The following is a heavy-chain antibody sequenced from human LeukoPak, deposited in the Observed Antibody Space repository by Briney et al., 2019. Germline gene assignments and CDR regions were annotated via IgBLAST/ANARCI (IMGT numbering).Heavy chain of an antibody. V-gene: IGHV3-30*18. CDR2: ISYDGSNK. CDR3: EKGEGSYGYYYFGMDV. D-gene: IGHD5-18*01. CDR1: GFTFSSYG. Sequence: GGSLRLSCAASGFTFSSYGMHWVRQAPGKGLEWVAVISYDGSNKYYAYSVKGRFTISRDNSKNPLYLQMNSLRSEDTGVYYCEKGEGSYGYYYFGMDVWGQGTTVTVSS. J-gene: IGHJ6*02.